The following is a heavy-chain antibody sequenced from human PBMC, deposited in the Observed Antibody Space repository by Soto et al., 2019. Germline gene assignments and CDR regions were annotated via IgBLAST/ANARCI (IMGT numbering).Heavy chain of an antibody. Sequence: QVQLVQSGAEVKKPGSSVKVSCKASGGTFSSYAISCVRQAPGQGLEWMGEIIPIFGTANYAQKFQGRFTITADESTSTADMELRSLRSEDTAVYYCARDRGPSSGYYPYWFDPWGQGTLVTVSS. J-gene: IGHJ5*02. CDR1: GGTFSSYA. CDR2: IIPIFGTA. V-gene: IGHV1-69*12. CDR3: ARDRGPSSGYYPYWFDP. D-gene: IGHD3-22*01.